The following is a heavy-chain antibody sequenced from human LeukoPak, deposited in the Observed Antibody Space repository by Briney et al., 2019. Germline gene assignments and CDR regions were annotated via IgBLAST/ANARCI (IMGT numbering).Heavy chain of an antibody. D-gene: IGHD4-17*01. CDR3: TTALFDDYGVC. CDR1: GFTFSNAW. V-gene: IGHV3-15*01. J-gene: IGHJ4*02. Sequence: NPGGSLRPSCAASGFTFSNAWMDWVRQTPGKGLEWVGRIKSKTDGGTTDCAAPVKGRFTISRDDSKNTLYLQMNSLKTEDTAVYYCTTALFDDYGVCWGQGTLVTVSS. CDR2: IKSKTDGGTT.